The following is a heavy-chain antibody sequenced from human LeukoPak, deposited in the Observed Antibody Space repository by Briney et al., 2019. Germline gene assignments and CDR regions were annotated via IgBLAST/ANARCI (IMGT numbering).Heavy chain of an antibody. CDR3: ARGNGLVGAIFDY. CDR2: IYYSGST. CDR1: GGSIISYY. V-gene: IGHV4-59*08. Sequence: PSETLSLTCTVSGGSIISYYWSWIRQPPGKGLEWIGYIYYSGSTNYNPSLKSRVTISVDTSKNQFSLKLSSVTAADTAVYYCARGNGLVGAIFDYWGQGTLVTVSS. J-gene: IGHJ4*02. D-gene: IGHD1-26*01.